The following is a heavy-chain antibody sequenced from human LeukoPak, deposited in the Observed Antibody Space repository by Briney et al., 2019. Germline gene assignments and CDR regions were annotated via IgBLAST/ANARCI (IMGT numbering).Heavy chain of an antibody. J-gene: IGHJ4*02. CDR3: ARDSTLCPFDY. V-gene: IGHV1-2*02. D-gene: IGHD3-10*02. CDR2: INPNGGGT. Sequence: ASVKVSCKASGYTFTSYYIHWVRQVPGQGLESMGWINPNGGGTYYAQKFQGRVTMTRDTSISTAYMELSRLGSDDTAVYYCARDSTLCPFDYWGQGTLVTVSS. CDR1: GYTFTSYY.